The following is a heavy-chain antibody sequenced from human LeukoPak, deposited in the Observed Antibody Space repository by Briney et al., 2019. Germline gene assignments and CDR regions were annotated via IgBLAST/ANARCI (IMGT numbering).Heavy chain of an antibody. J-gene: IGHJ3*02. V-gene: IGHV4-4*07. CDR2: IYTSGST. Sequence: PSETLSLTCTVSGGSISSYYWSWIRQPAGKGLEWIGRIYTSGSTNYNPSLRSRVTISVDTSKNQFSLKLSSVTAADTAVYYCARGVGMVRGVDDAFDIWGQGTMVTVSS. CDR3: ARGVGMVRGVDDAFDI. CDR1: GGSISSYY. D-gene: IGHD3-10*01.